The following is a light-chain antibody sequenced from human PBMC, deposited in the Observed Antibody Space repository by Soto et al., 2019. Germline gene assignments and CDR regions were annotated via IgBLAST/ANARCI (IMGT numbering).Light chain of an antibody. V-gene: IGKV3-11*01. J-gene: IGKJ3*01. CDR2: DAS. CDR3: QQRSNWPPLFT. Sequence: EIVLTQSPATLSLSPGEIATLSCRASQSVSSYLAWYQQKPGQAPRLLIYDASNRATGIPARFSGSGSGTDLPLTISSQEPEDFAVYYCQQRSNWPPLFTFGPGTKVDIK. CDR1: QSVSSY.